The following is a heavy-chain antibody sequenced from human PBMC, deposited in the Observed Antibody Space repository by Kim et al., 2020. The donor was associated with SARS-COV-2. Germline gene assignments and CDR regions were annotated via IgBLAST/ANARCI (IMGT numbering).Heavy chain of an antibody. D-gene: IGHD6-13*01. Sequence: NPSVKSRVTISGDTTKNQCSLRLSSVTAADTAVYYCARDAAAPATEFDPWGQGTLVTVSS. V-gene: IGHV4-39*02. J-gene: IGHJ5*02. CDR3: ARDAAAPATEFDP.